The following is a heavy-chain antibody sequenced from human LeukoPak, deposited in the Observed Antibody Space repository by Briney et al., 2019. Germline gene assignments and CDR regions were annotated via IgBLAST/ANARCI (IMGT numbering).Heavy chain of an antibody. V-gene: IGHV4-34*01. CDR3: ARRGISGSFFGY. CDR2: INHSGST. D-gene: IGHD3-10*01. Sequence: KPSETLSLTCAVYGGSFSGYYWSWIRQPPGKGLEWIGEINHSGSTNYNPSLKSRVTISVDTSKNQFSLKLSSVTAADTAVYYCARRGISGSFFGYWGQGTLVTVSS. CDR1: GGSFSGYY. J-gene: IGHJ4*02.